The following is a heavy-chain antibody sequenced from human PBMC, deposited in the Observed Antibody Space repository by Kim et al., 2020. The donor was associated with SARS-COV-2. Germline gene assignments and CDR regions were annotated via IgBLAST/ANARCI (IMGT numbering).Heavy chain of an antibody. CDR1: GGSISSGGYY. J-gene: IGHJ6*02. CDR3: ARDTPSRYSSSWGNYYYYYGMDV. Sequence: SETLSLTCTVSGGSISSGGYYWSWIRQHPGKGLEWIGYIYYSGSTYYNPSLKSRVTISVDTSKNQFSLKLSSVTAADTAVYYCARDTPSRYSSSWGNYYYYYGMDVWGQGTTVTVSS. V-gene: IGHV4-31*03. D-gene: IGHD6-13*01. CDR2: IYYSGST.